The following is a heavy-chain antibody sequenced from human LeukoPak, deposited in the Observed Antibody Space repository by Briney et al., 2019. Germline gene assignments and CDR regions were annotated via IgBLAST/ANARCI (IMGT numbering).Heavy chain of an antibody. CDR1: GFTFSSYG. V-gene: IGHV3-30*18. Sequence: GRSLRLSCVASGFTFSSYGMHWVRQAPGKGLEWVTVMSYDGSEKYYAESVKGRFTISRDNSKNTVYLQMSSLRAEGTAVYYCAKGKPGIAAAGTSPEFDYWGQGTLVTVSS. D-gene: IGHD6-13*01. CDR2: MSYDGSEK. CDR3: AKGKPGIAAAGTSPEFDY. J-gene: IGHJ4*02.